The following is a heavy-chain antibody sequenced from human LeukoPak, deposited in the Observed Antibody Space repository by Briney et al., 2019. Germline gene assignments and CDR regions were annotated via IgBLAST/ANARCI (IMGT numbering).Heavy chain of an antibody. D-gene: IGHD2-21*02. J-gene: IGHJ4*02. V-gene: IGHV3-30*02. Sequence: SGGSLRLSCAASGFTFSSYGMHWVRQAPGKGLEWVAFIRYDGSNKYYADSVKGRFTISRDNSKNTLYLQMNSLRAEDTAVYCCAKDLFVVVTAEVFNFDYWGQGTLVTVSS. CDR3: AKDLFVVVTAEVFNFDY. CDR2: IRYDGSNK. CDR1: GFTFSSYG.